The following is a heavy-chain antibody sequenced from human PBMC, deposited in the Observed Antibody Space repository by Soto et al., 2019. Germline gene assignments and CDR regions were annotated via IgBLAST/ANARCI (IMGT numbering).Heavy chain of an antibody. D-gene: IGHD6-19*01. CDR1: GFTCSSYA. CDR2: ISGSGGST. Sequence: GSLLPPCSASGFTCSSYAMSWVRQAPGKGLEWVSAISGSGGSTYYADSVKGRFTISRDNSKNTLYLQMNSLRAEDTAVYYCAKANSGWYGGYYFDYWGQGTLVTVYS. V-gene: IGHV3-23*01. J-gene: IGHJ4*02. CDR3: AKANSGWYGGYYFDY.